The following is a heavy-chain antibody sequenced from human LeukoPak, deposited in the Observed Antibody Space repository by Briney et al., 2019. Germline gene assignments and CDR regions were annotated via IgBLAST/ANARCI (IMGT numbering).Heavy chain of an antibody. CDR2: IYYSWGM. Sequence: SETLSLTCAVSGPSSTSDYFWGWIRQPPGKGLEWIATIYYSWGMYFNPSLKSRVTVSLDASKNQFSLKMTSLTAADTAIHYCARNVTAGFFDYWGQGIMVTVSS. V-gene: IGHV4-38-2*01. CDR3: ARNVTAGFFDY. J-gene: IGHJ4*02. D-gene: IGHD1-1*01. CDR1: GPSSTSDYF.